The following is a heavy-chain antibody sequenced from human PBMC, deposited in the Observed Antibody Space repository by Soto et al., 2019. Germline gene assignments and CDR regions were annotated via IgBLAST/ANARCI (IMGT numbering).Heavy chain of an antibody. D-gene: IGHD6-19*01. CDR3: ARWASSGWSGDQYGMDV. V-gene: IGHV2-70*01. J-gene: IGHJ6*02. CDR2: IDWDDDK. Sequence: SGHTLVNPTQTLTLTCTFSGFSLTTSGMCVSWIRQPPGKALEWLALIDWDDDKYYSASLKTRLIISKDTSKNQVVLTMTNMEPVDTATYYCARWASSGWSGDQYGMDVWDQGTTVTVSS. CDR1: GFSLTTSGMC.